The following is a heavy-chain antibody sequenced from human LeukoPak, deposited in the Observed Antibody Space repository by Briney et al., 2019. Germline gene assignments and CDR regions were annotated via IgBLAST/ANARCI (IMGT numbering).Heavy chain of an antibody. Sequence: PGGSLRLSCAASGFTFDDYGMSWVRQAPGKGLEWVSGINWNGGSTGYADSVKGRFTISRDNAKNSLYLQMNSLRAEDTALYHCARSGTFRLVVPAADAFDIWGQGTRVTVSS. D-gene: IGHD2-2*01. CDR1: GFTFDDYG. CDR3: ARSGTFRLVVPAADAFDI. J-gene: IGHJ3*02. V-gene: IGHV3-20*01. CDR2: INWNGGST.